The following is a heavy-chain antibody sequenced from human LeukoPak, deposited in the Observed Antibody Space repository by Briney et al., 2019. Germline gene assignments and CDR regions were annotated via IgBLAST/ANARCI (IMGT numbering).Heavy chain of an antibody. CDR3: AREGIVGAYMDV. D-gene: IGHD1-26*01. J-gene: IGHJ6*03. V-gene: IGHV1-46*01. CDR2: INPSGGST. CDR1: GGTFSSYA. Sequence: ASVKVSCKASGGTFSSYAISWVRQAPGQGLEWMGIINPSGGSTSYAQKFQGRVTMTRDMSTSTVYMELSSLRSEDTAVYYCAREGIVGAYMDVWGKGTTVTVSS.